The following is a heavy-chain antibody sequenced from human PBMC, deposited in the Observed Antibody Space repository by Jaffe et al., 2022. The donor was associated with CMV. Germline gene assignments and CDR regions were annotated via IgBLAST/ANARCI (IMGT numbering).Heavy chain of an antibody. CDR1: GGSISNSDYY. V-gene: IGHV4-39*01. Sequence: QLQLQESGPGLVKPSETLSLTCTVSGGSISNSDYYWAWIRQPPGKGLEWIGNIYFSGSTYYNPSLKSRVTISVDTSKNQFSLKLSSVTAADTAVFYCARFSSLIREFDPWGQGTLVTVSS. CDR2: IYFSGST. J-gene: IGHJ5*02. D-gene: IGHD6-13*01. CDR3: ARFSSLIREFDP.